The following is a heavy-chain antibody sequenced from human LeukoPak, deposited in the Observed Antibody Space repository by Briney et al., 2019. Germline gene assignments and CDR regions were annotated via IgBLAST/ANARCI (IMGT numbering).Heavy chain of an antibody. Sequence: SETLSLTCSVSGGSLTSYYWSWIRQPPGKGLEWLGYIHYSGSTNYNPSLKSRVTISVDTSKNQFSLRLSSVTAADTAVYYCARVTGYMIEDYFDYWGQGTLVTVSS. CDR3: ARVTGYMIEDYFDY. CDR1: GGSLTSYY. V-gene: IGHV4-59*01. CDR2: IHYSGST. J-gene: IGHJ4*02. D-gene: IGHD3-22*01.